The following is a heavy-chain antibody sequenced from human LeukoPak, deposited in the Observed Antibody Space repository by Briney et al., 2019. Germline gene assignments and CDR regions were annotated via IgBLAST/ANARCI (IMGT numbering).Heavy chain of an antibody. V-gene: IGHV1-18*01. D-gene: IGHD2-15*01. CDR1: GYTFTNYG. CDR3: ARDPGCSGGSCYYRYYYYGMDV. Sequence: ASVKVSCKASGYTFTNYGISWVRQAPGQGLEWMGWISAYNGNTNYAQKLQGRVTMTTDTSTSTAYMELRSLRSDDTAVYYCARDPGCSGGSCYYRYYYYGMDVWGQGTTVTVSS. J-gene: IGHJ6*02. CDR2: ISAYNGNT.